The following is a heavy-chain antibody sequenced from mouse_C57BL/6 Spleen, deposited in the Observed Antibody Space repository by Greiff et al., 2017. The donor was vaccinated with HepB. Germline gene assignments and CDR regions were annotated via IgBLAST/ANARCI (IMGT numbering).Heavy chain of an antibody. CDR1: GYAFTNYL. CDR3: ARRNYSNSLDY. CDR2: INPGSGGT. D-gene: IGHD2-5*01. V-gene: IGHV1-54*01. Sequence: VQLQQSGAELVRPGPSVKVSCKASGYAFTNYLIEWVKQRPGQGLEWIGVINPGSGGTNYNEKFKGKATLTADKSSSTAYMQLSSLTSEDSAVYFCARRNYSNSLDYWGQGTTLTVSS. J-gene: IGHJ2*01.